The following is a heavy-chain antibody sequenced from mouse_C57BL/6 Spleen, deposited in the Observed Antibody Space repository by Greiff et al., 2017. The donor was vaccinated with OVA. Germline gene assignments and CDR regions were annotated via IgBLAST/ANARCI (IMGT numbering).Heavy chain of an antibody. Sequence: VQLQQPGAELVMPGASVKLSCKASGYTFTSYWMHWVKQRPGQGLEWIGEIDPSDSYTNYNQKFKGKSTLTVDKSSSTAYMQLSSLTSEDSAVYYCARSGYDDAWFAYWGQGTLVTVSA. D-gene: IGHD2-2*01. CDR3: ARSGYDDAWFAY. V-gene: IGHV1-69*01. J-gene: IGHJ3*01. CDR2: IDPSDSYT. CDR1: GYTFTSYW.